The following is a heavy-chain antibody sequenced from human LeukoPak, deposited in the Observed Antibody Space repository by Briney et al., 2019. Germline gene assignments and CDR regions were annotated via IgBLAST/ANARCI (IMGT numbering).Heavy chain of an antibody. V-gene: IGHV4-59*01. J-gene: IGHJ6*02. CDR2: IYYSGST. CDR1: GCSISSYY. Sequence: SETLSLTCTVSGCSISSYYWSWIRRPPGKGLEWIGYIYYSGSTNYNPSLKSRVTISVDTSKNQFSLKLSSVTAADTAVYSCARVRVDTAMVRTNYYYYGMDVWGQGTTVTVSS. CDR3: ARVRVDTAMVRTNYYYYGMDV. D-gene: IGHD5-18*01.